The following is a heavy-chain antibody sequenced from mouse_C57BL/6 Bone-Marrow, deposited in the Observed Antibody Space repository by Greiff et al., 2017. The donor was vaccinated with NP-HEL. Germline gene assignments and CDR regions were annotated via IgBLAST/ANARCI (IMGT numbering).Heavy chain of an antibody. CDR2: IRSKSNNYAT. D-gene: IGHD4-1*01. J-gene: IGHJ3*01. CDR1: GFSFNTYA. Sequence: EVQGVESGGGLVQPKGSLKLSCAASGFSFNTYAMNWVRQAPGKGLEWVARIRSKSNNYATYYADSVKDRFTISRDDSESMLYLQMNNLKTEDTAMYYCVEDWDVWFAYWGQGTLVTVSA. CDR3: VEDWDVWFAY. V-gene: IGHV10-1*01.